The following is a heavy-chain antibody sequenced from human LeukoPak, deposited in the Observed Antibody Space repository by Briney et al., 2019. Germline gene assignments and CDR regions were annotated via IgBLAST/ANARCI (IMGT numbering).Heavy chain of an antibody. CDR1: GYSFTSYW. CDR2: IYPGDSDT. D-gene: IGHD2-2*02. J-gene: IGHJ3*02. Sequence: GESLKISCKGSGYSFTSYWIGWARQMPGKGLEWMGIIYPGDSDTRYSPSFQGQVTISADKSISTAHLQWSSLKASDTATYYCARQGHPGYCSSTSCYTGDYDAFDIWGQGTMVTVSS. V-gene: IGHV5-51*01. CDR3: ARQGHPGYCSSTSCYTGDYDAFDI.